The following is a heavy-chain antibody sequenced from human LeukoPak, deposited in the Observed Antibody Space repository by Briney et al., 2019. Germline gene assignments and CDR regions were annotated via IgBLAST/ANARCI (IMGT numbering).Heavy chain of an antibody. J-gene: IGHJ4*02. CDR1: GFTVSSND. Sequence: SGGSLRLSCAASGFTVSSNDMSWVSQAPGKGLECISVIYSGGSTDYADSVKGRLTISRDNSKNTLYLQMNSLRAEDTAVYYCARVVDHDYGDYYLDYWGQGTLVTVSS. CDR2: IYSGGST. CDR3: ARVVDHDYGDYYLDY. D-gene: IGHD4-17*01. V-gene: IGHV3-53*01.